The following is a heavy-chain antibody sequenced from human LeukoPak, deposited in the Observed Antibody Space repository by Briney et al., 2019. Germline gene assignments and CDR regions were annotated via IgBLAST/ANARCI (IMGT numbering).Heavy chain of an antibody. CDR1: GYTFTSYG. J-gene: IGHJ4*02. CDR2: ISAYNGNT. Sequence: ASVKVSCKASGYTFTSYGISWVRQAPGQGLEWMGWISAYNGNTNYAQKLQGRVTMTTDTSTSIAYMELRSLRSDDTAVYYCARVPPIGYCSGGSCKNFDYWGQGTLVTVSS. CDR3: ARVPPIGYCSGGSCKNFDY. D-gene: IGHD2-15*01. V-gene: IGHV1-18*01.